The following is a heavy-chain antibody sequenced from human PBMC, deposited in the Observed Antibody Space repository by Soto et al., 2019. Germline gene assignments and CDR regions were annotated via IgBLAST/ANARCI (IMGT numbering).Heavy chain of an antibody. Sequence: SETLSLTCTVSGGSISSSSYYWGWIRQPPGKGLEWIGSIYYSGSTYYNPSLKSRVTISVDTSKNQFSLKLSSVTAADTAVYYCASAGYCTNGVCPYYYYYGMDGWGQGTTVTVSS. CDR1: GGSISSSSYY. V-gene: IGHV4-39*01. CDR2: IYYSGST. J-gene: IGHJ6*02. CDR3: ASAGYCTNGVCPYYYYYGMDG. D-gene: IGHD2-8*01.